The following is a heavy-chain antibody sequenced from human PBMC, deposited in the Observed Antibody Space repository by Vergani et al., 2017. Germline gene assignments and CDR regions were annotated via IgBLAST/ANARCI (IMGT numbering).Heavy chain of an antibody. J-gene: IGHJ6*02. CDR3: ARATTMVRGVIYRPYYYYGMDV. CDR2: IIPIFGTA. Sequence: QVQLVQSGAEVKKPGSSVKVSCKASGGTFSSYAISWVRQAPGQGLEWMGGIIPIFGTANYAQNFQGRVTITADESTSTAYMELSSLRSEDTAVYYCARATTMVRGVIYRPYYYYGMDVWGQGTTVTVSS. V-gene: IGHV1-69*01. CDR1: GGTFSSYA. D-gene: IGHD3-10*01.